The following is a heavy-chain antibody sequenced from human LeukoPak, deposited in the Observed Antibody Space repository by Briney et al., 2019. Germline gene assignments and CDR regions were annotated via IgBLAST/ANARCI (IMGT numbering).Heavy chain of an antibody. CDR1: GGSISSSNYY. D-gene: IGHD3-10*01. CDR3: ARLSYYGSAPPYFDY. J-gene: IGHJ4*02. CDR2: IYYSGGT. Sequence: PSETLSLTCTVSGGSISSSNYYWGWIRQPPGKGLEWIGNIYYSGGTHYNPSLKGRVTISVDTSKNQFSLKLSSVTAADTAVYFCARLSYYGSAPPYFDYWGQGTLVTVSS. V-gene: IGHV4-39*01.